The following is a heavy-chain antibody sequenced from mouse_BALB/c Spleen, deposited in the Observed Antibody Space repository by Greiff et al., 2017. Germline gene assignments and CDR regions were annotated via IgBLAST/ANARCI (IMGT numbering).Heavy chain of an antibody. CDR2: IWGDGST. J-gene: IGHJ4*01. V-gene: IGHV2-6-7*01. CDR3: ARGRRAVDY. CDR1: GFSLTGYG. Sequence: VQLQQSGPGLVAPSQSLSITCTVSGFSLTGYGVNWVRQPPGKGLEWLGMIWGDGSTDYNSALKSRLSISKDNSKIQVFLKMHSLQTDDTARYYCARGRRAVDYWGQGTSVTVSS.